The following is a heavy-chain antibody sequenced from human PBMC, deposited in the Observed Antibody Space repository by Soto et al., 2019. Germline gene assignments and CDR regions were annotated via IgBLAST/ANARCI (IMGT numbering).Heavy chain of an antibody. CDR3: VRGPTSRYLVTTWDY. Sequence: GGSLRLSCVVSGFTFSDHYMDWVRQAPGKGLEWVGRIRNKANSYTTVYAASVKGRFTISRDDSKNSMYLQMNSMKIEDTAVYYCVRGPTSRYLVTTWDYWGQGTLVTVSS. CDR2: IRNKANSYTT. CDR1: GFTFSDHY. J-gene: IGHJ4*02. D-gene: IGHD4-17*01. V-gene: IGHV3-72*01.